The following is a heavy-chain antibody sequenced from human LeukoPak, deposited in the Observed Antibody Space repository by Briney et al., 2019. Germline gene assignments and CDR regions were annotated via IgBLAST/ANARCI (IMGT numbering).Heavy chain of an antibody. V-gene: IGHV3-21*01. CDR2: ISSSSSYI. CDR1: GFTFSSYS. Sequence: GGSLRLSCAASGFTFSSYSMNWVRQAPGKGLEWVSSISSSSSYIYYADSVKGRFTISRDNAKNSLYLQMSSLRAEDTAVYYCASGRPGAFDIWGQGTMVTVSS. CDR3: ASGRPGAFDI. D-gene: IGHD6-6*01. J-gene: IGHJ3*02.